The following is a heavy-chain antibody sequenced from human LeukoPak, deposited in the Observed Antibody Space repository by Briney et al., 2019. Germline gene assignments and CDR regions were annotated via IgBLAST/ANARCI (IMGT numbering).Heavy chain of an antibody. CDR3: AKGSRITMIVVVNTLFQH. J-gene: IGHJ1*01. CDR2: ISGSGGST. Sequence: PGGSLRLSCAASGFTFSSYAMSWVRQAPGKGLEWVSAISGSGGSTYYADSVKGRFTISRDNSKNTLYLQMNSLSAEDTAVYYCAKGSRITMIVVVNTLFQHWGQGTLVTVSS. V-gene: IGHV3-23*01. D-gene: IGHD3-22*01. CDR1: GFTFSSYA.